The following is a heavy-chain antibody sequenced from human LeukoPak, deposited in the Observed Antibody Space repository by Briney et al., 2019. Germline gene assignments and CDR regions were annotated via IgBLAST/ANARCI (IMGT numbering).Heavy chain of an antibody. V-gene: IGHV3-7*03. CDR3: ARGPLIAAAGTW. D-gene: IGHD6-13*01. Sequence: GGSLSLSCAASGFTFSSYWMSWVRQAPGEGLDWVAKINQDGTEKAYVDSVRGRFTISRDNAKNSLFLQMNSLRAEDTAVYYCARGPLIAAAGTWWGQGTLVTVSS. J-gene: IGHJ4*02. CDR1: GFTFSSYW. CDR2: INQDGTEK.